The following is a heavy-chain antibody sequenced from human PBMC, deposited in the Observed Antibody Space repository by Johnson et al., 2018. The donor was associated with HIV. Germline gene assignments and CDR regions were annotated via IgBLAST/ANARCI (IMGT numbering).Heavy chain of an antibody. CDR3: AKSPGKDHGGNSGAFDI. D-gene: IGHD4-23*01. Sequence: QVQLVESGGGVVQPGRSLRLSCAASGFTFSSYGMHWVRQAPGKVLEWVAVIWYDGYNKYYADSVKGRFTISRDNSKNTLYLQMNSLRDEDTAVYYCAKSPGKDHGGNSGAFDIWGQGTMVTVSS. CDR1: GFTFSSYG. CDR2: IWYDGYNK. J-gene: IGHJ3*02. V-gene: IGHV3-33*06.